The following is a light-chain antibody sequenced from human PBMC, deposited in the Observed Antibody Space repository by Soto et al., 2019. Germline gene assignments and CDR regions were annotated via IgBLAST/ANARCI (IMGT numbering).Light chain of an antibody. V-gene: IGLV2-23*02. CDR2: EVT. Sequence: QSVLTQPASVSGSPGQSITISCTGTSADIGSYNLVSWYQQHPGRAPKLMICEVTERPSGISNRFSGSKSGNTASLTISGLQPEDEADYYCCSFAGRDTYWVFGGGTKVTVL. J-gene: IGLJ3*02. CDR1: SADIGSYNL. CDR3: CSFAGRDTYWV.